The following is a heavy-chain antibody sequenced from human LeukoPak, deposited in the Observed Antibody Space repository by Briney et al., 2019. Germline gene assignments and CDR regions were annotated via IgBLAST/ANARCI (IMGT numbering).Heavy chain of an antibody. CDR1: GYTFTGYY. D-gene: IGHD5-18*01. J-gene: IGHJ4*02. CDR3: APLFGYGLGGKN. V-gene: IGHV1-2*02. Sequence: ASVKVSCKASGYTFTGYYMHWVRQAPGQGLEWMGWINPNSGGTNYAQKFQGRVTMTRDTSISTAHMELSRLRSDDTAVYYCAPLFGYGLGGKNWGQGTLVTVSS. CDR2: INPNSGGT.